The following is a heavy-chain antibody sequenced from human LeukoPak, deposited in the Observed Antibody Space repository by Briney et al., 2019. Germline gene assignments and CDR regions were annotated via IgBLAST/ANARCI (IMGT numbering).Heavy chain of an antibody. CDR3: ARERGEGRTRNFDY. CDR2: ISGGGAGT. Sequence: GGSLRLSCAASGLSFGFYAMSWVRRAPGKGLEWVSSISGGGAGTYYADSVKGRFTISRDNSKNTLYLQMNSLKPEDTAMYYCARERGEGRTRNFDYWGQGTLVTVSS. J-gene: IGHJ4*02. D-gene: IGHD3-16*01. CDR1: GLSFGFYA. V-gene: IGHV3-23*01.